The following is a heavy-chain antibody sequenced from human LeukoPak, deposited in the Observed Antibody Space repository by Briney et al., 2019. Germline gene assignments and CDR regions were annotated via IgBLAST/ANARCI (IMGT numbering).Heavy chain of an antibody. D-gene: IGHD1-1*01. Sequence: GGSLRLSCAASGFTFSNAWMTWVRQAPGKGLEWVGRIKSRTDGGTTDCAAPVKGRFTISRDDSKNTLYLQMNSLKTEDTAVYYCTTGVYKWIDLGSWGQGTLVTVSP. CDR1: GFTFSNAW. CDR3: TTGVYKWIDLGS. J-gene: IGHJ4*02. V-gene: IGHV3-15*01. CDR2: IKSRTDGGTT.